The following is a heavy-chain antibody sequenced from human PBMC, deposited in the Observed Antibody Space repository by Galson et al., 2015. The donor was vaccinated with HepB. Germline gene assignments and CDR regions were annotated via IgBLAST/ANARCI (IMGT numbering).Heavy chain of an antibody. D-gene: IGHD5-18*01. V-gene: IGHV3-43D*03. CDR3: AKDTSGYSHGFFHY. CDR1: GFTFDDYA. J-gene: IGHJ4*02. Sequence: SLRLSCAASGFTFDDYAMHWVRQAPGTGVEWVSLISWDGGSTYYADSVKGRFTISRDNSKNSLFLHMNSLRPEDTAFYYCAKDTSGYSHGFFHYWGQGTMVTVSS. CDR2: ISWDGGST.